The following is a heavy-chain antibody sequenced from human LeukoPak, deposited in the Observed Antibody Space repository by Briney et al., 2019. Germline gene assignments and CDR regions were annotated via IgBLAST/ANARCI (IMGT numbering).Heavy chain of an antibody. CDR1: GGSINSYY. CDR3: ARGVVAAAGRTFDF. D-gene: IGHD6-13*01. J-gene: IGHJ4*02. V-gene: IGHV4-59*01. Sequence: SGTLSLTCTVSGGSINSYYWSWIRQPPGKGLEWIGYIYNSGSTNYNPSLKSRVTISLDTSKNQFSLKLSSVTAADTAVYYCARGVVAAAGRTFDFWGQGTLVTVSS. CDR2: IYNSGST.